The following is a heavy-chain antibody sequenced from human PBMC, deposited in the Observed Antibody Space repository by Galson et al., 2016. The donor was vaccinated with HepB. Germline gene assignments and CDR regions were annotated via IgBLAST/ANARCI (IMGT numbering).Heavy chain of an antibody. CDR1: GGSISSYY. Sequence: QVQLQESGPGLVKPSETLSLTCTVSGGSISSYYWSWIRPPPGKGLEWIGFFYYGGSSNYNPSLKSRVTISLDTSKNQFSLKLSSVTAADTAVYYCAGEDRSGYYHLDFWGQGTLVTVSS. D-gene: IGHD3-22*01. CDR3: AGEDRSGYYHLDF. CDR2: FYYGGSS. J-gene: IGHJ4*02. V-gene: IGHV4-59*01.